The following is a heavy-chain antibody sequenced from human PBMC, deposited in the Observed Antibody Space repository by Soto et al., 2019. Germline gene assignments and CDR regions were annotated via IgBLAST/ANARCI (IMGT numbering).Heavy chain of an antibody. Sequence: LRLSCTASGFTFRGAWMNWVRQAPGKGPEIVGRIRSESDGGTTEYPAPVQGRFTVSRDDSKNMLLLQMNSLKTEDTAVYYCATDLGYFDTSGYPHWGQGTLVTVSS. J-gene: IGHJ4*02. D-gene: IGHD3-22*01. CDR3: ATDLGYFDTSGYPH. CDR1: GFTFRGAW. V-gene: IGHV3-15*07. CDR2: IRSESDGGTT.